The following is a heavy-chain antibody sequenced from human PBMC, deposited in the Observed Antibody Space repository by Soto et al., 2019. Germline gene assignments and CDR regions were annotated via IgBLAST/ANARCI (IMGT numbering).Heavy chain of an antibody. J-gene: IGHJ6*03. D-gene: IGHD3-3*01. CDR3: AREYYDFWSGYSLLYYMDV. CDR2: ISSSSSTI. Sequence: AGGSLRLSCAASGFTFSSYSMNWIRQAPGKGLEWVSYISSSSSTIYYADSVKGRFTISRDNAKNSLYLQMNSLRAEDTAVYYCAREYYDFWSGYSLLYYMDVWGKGTTVTVSS. V-gene: IGHV3-48*01. CDR1: GFTFSSYS.